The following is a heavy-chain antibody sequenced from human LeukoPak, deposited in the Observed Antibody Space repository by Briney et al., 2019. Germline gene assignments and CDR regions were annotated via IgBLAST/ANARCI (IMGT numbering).Heavy chain of an antibody. CDR2: ISPNSGGT. CDR3: ATIPMYSGSYSYAFDI. Sequence: ASVKVSCKASGYTFTGYYMHWVRQAPGQGLEWMGWISPNSGGTNYAQKFQGRVTMTRDTSISTAYMELSRLRSDDTAVYYCATIPMYSGSYSYAFDIWGQGTMVTVSS. J-gene: IGHJ3*02. CDR1: GYTFTGYY. D-gene: IGHD1-26*01. V-gene: IGHV1-2*02.